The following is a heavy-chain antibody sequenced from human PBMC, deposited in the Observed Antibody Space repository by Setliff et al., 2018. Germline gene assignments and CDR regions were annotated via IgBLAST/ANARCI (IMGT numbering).Heavy chain of an antibody. Sequence: VKVSCKASGYTFTSYNINWVRQATGQGLEWMGWMNPNSGNTGYAQKFQGRVTMTRNTSIKTAYMELNSLRSEDTAVYYCARGTLWFGEPIDYWGLGTLVTVSS. CDR3: ARGTLWFGEPIDY. D-gene: IGHD3-10*01. CDR1: GYTFTSYN. CDR2: MNPNSGNT. J-gene: IGHJ4*02. V-gene: IGHV1-8*01.